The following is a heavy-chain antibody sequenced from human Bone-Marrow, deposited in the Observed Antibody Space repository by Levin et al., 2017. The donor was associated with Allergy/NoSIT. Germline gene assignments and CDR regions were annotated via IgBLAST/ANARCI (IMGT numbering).Heavy chain of an antibody. J-gene: IGHJ6*03. D-gene: IGHD3-3*01. Sequence: SETLSLTCTVSGGSIRTGGYLWGWVRQTPGKGLEWIGSIYYSGATHYSLSLESRATISEDTSKNQFSLNLTSVTAADTAVYYCARLFGYYMDVWGNGTTVIVSS. CDR1: GGSIRTGGYL. CDR3: ARLFGYYMDV. CDR2: IYYSGAT. V-gene: IGHV4-39*01.